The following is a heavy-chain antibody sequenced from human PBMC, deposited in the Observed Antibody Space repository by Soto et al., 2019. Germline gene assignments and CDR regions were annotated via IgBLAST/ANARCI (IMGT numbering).Heavy chain of an antibody. V-gene: IGHV3-23*01. J-gene: IGHJ4*02. CDR3: ARDLVATGLSDY. CDR1: GFTFSSYA. Sequence: GGSLRLSCAASGFTFSSYAMSWVRQAPGKGLEWVSAISGSGGSTYYADSVKGRFTISRDNAKNSLYLQMNSLRAEDTAVYYCARDLVATGLSDYWGQGTLVTVSS. CDR2: ISGSGGST. D-gene: IGHD5-12*01.